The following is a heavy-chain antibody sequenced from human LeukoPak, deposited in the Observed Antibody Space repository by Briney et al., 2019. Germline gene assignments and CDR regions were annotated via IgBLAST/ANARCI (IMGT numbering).Heavy chain of an antibody. V-gene: IGHV1-18*01. J-gene: IGHJ5*02. D-gene: IGHD2-15*01. CDR3: ARLLPDIVVVVAAIDRWFDP. CDR1: GYTFTSYG. Sequence: VKVSCKASGYTFTSYGISWVRQAPGQGLEWMGWISAYNGNTNYAQKLQGRVTMTTDTSTSTAYMELRSLRSDDTAVYYCARLLPDIVVVVAAIDRWFDPWGQGTLVTVSS. CDR2: ISAYNGNT.